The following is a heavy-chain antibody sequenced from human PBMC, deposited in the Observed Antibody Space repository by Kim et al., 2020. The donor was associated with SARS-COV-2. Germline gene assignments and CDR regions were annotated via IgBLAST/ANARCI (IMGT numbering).Heavy chain of an antibody. J-gene: IGHJ3*02. V-gene: IGHV1-46*01. CDR3: ARAIEFSSSGPDI. Sequence: YAQRFQGRVTMTRDTSTSTAYMELSSLTSEDTALYYCARAIEFSSSGPDIWGQGTMVIVSS. D-gene: IGHD6-6*01.